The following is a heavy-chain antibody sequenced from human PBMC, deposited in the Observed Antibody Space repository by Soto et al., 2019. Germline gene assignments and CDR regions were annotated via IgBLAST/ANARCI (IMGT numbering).Heavy chain of an antibody. J-gene: IGHJ2*01. D-gene: IGHD5-12*01. CDR1: GFTFSSYS. CDR2: ISSSSSYI. V-gene: IGHV3-21*01. Sequence: GGSLRLSCAASGFTFSSYSMNWVRQAPGKGLEWVSSISSSSSYIYYADSVKGRFTISRDNAKNSLYLQMNSLRAEDTAVYYCASRLVAPRDWYFDLWGRGTLVTVSS. CDR3: ASRLVAPRDWYFDL.